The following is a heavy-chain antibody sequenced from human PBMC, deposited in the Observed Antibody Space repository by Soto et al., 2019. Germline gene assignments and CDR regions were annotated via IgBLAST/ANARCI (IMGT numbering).Heavy chain of an antibody. CDR2: ILNDGSNR. CDR3: ARDDEYSGNGMDV. CDR1: GFTFSNYG. D-gene: IGHD3-10*01. J-gene: IGHJ6*02. Sequence: QVQLVESGGGVVQPGRSLRLSCAASGFTFSNYGMHWVRQAPGKGLEWVAVILNDGSNRYHADSVKDRFTISRGNSKNTPYLQMNSLRAEDTAVYYCARDDEYSGNGMDVWGQGTTVTVS. V-gene: IGHV3-33*01.